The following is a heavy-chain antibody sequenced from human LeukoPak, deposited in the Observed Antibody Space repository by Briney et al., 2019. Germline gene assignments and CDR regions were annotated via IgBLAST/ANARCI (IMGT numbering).Heavy chain of an antibody. CDR3: AKALLRGYSYGYVAYGY. V-gene: IGHV3-30*02. CDR1: GFTFSSYG. Sequence: GGSLRLSCAASGFTFSSYGMHWVRQAPGKGLEWVAFIRYDGSNKYYADSVKGRFTISRDNSKNTLYLQMNSLRAEDTAVYYCAKALLRGYSYGYVAYGYWGQGTLVTVSS. D-gene: IGHD5-18*01. CDR2: IRYDGSNK. J-gene: IGHJ4*02.